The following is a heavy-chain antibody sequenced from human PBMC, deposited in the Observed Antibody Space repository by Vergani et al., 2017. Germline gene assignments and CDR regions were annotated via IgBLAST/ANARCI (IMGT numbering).Heavy chain of an antibody. D-gene: IGHD2-2*02. CDR3: ARVPCSSTSCYMFDY. CDR1: GFTFSSYA. J-gene: IGHJ4*02. V-gene: IGHV3-64*01. Sequence: EVQLVESGGGLVQPGGSLRLSCAASGFTFSSYAMHWVRQAPGKGLEYVSAISSNGGSTYYANSVKGRFTISRDNSKNTLYLQMGSLRAEDMAVYYCARVPCSSTSCYMFDYWGQGTLVTVSS. CDR2: ISSNGGST.